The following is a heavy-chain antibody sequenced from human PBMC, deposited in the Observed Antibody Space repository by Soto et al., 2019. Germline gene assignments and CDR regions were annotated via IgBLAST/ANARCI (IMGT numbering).Heavy chain of an antibody. J-gene: IGHJ3*02. CDR3: ARSHYDYVWGSYRLDAFDI. CDR1: GGTFSSYA. D-gene: IGHD3-16*02. CDR2: IIPIFGTA. Sequence: QVQLVQSGAEVKKPGSSVKVSCKASGGTFSSYAISWVRQAPGQGLEWMGGIIPIFGTANYAQKCQGRVTITADESTSTAYMELSSLRSEDTAVYYCARSHYDYVWGSYRLDAFDIWGQGTMVTVSS. V-gene: IGHV1-69*01.